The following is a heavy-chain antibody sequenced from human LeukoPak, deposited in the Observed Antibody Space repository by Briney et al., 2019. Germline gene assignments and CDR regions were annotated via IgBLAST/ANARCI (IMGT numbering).Heavy chain of an antibody. Sequence: ASVKVSCKASGYTFTSYDINWVRQATGQGLEWMGWMNPNSGNTGYAQKFQGRVTMTRNTSISTAYMELSSLRSEDTAVYYCAREGIAARTLDYWGQGTLFTVSS. CDR2: MNPNSGNT. D-gene: IGHD6-6*01. J-gene: IGHJ4*02. CDR3: AREGIAARTLDY. V-gene: IGHV1-8*01. CDR1: GYTFTSYD.